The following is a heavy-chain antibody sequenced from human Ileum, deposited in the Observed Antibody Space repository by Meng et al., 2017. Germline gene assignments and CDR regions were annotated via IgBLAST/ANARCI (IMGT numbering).Heavy chain of an antibody. CDR2: ISSSGSTI. Sequence: GESLKISCAASGFTFSDYYMSWIRQAPGKGLEWVSYISSSGSTIYYADSVKGRFTIPRDNAKNSLYPQMNSLGAEDTAVYYCVRDCDVDCFFLLDFWGQGTLVTVSS. CDR3: VRDCDVDCFFLLDF. V-gene: IGHV3-11*01. J-gene: IGHJ4*02. CDR1: GFTFSDYY. D-gene: IGHD2-21*02.